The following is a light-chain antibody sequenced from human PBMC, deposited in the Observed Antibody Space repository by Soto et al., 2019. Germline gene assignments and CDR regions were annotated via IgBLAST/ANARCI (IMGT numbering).Light chain of an antibody. CDR1: SSDIGAYTY. V-gene: IGLV2-14*01. CDR2: EVT. J-gene: IGLJ1*01. Sequence: SVPTQPASVSGSPGQSITISCTGTSSDIGAYTYVSWYQQPPGEAPKLLIYEVTYRPAGVSDRFSGSKSAYTASLTIAGLQPEDEADNYCSSYTTSSTRVVGTGTKVPVL. CDR3: SSYTTSSTRV.